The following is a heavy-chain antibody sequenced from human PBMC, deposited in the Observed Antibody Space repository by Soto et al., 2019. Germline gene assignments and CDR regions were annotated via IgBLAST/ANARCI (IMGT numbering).Heavy chain of an antibody. Sequence: QVQLVESGGGVVQPGRSLRLSCAASGFTFSSYGMHWVRQAPGKGLEWVAVIWYDGSNKYYADSVKGRFTISRDNSKNTLYLQMNSLRAEDTAVYYCARDFGPPEYYDLKYYFDYWGQGTLVTVSS. CDR1: GFTFSSYG. D-gene: IGHD3-3*01. CDR2: IWYDGSNK. J-gene: IGHJ4*02. CDR3: ARDFGPPEYYDLKYYFDY. V-gene: IGHV3-33*01.